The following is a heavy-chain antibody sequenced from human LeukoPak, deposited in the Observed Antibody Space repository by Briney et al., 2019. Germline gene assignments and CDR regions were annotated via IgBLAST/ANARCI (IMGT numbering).Heavy chain of an antibody. CDR3: ARGPRYCSSTSCYSVEGDY. J-gene: IGHJ4*02. V-gene: IGHV1-18*01. Sequence: ASVKVSCKASGYTFTSYGISWVRQAPGQGLEWMGWISAYDGNTNYAQKLQGRVTMTTDTSTSTAYMELRGLRSDDTAVYYCARGPRYCSSTSCYSVEGDYWGQGTLVTVSS. CDR1: GYTFTSYG. D-gene: IGHD2-2*01. CDR2: ISAYDGNT.